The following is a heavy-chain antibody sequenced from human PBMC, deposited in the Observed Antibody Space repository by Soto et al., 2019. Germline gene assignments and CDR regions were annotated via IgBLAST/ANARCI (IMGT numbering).Heavy chain of an antibody. CDR3: AREAVVPAAGYYYYYGMDV. Sequence: PSETLSLTCAVYGGSFSGYYWSWIRQHPGKGLEWIGYIYYSGSTYYNPSLKSRVTISVDTSKNQFSLKLSSVTAADTAVYYCAREAVVPAAGYYYYYGMDVWGQGTTVTVSS. J-gene: IGHJ6*02. CDR2: IYYSGST. CDR1: GGSFSGYY. D-gene: IGHD2-2*01. V-gene: IGHV4-31*11.